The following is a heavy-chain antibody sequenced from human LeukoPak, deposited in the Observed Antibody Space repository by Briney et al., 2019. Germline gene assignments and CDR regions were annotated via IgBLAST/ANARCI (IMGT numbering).Heavy chain of an antibody. CDR3: AVGTMVRGVTYFDY. CDR2: IYHSGST. V-gene: IGHV4-30-2*01. D-gene: IGHD3-10*01. CDR1: GGSISSGDYY. Sequence: SETLSLTCTVSGGSISSGDYYWSWIRQPPGKGLEWIGYIYHSGSTYYNPSLKSRVTISVDRSKNQFSLKLSSVTAADTAVYYCAVGTMVRGVTYFDYWGQGTLVTVSS. J-gene: IGHJ4*02.